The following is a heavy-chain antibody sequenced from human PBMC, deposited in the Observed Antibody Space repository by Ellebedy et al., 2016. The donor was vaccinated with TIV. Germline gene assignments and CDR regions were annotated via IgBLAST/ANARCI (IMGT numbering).Heavy chain of an antibody. V-gene: IGHV1-69*13. CDR2: ITPIFGTA. CDR1: GGTFSSYA. J-gene: IGHJ6*02. CDR3: ARGAAVATVRLYYYYGMDV. D-gene: IGHD5-12*01. Sequence: APVKVSCXASGGTFSSYAISWVRQAPGQGLEWMGGITPIFGTANYAQKFQGRVTITADESTSTAYMELSSLRSEDTAVYYCARGAAVATVRLYYYYGMDVWGQGTTVTVSS.